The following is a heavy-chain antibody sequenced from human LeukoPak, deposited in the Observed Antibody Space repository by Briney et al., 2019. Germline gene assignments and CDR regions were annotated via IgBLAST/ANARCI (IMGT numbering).Heavy chain of an antibody. CDR2: INHSGST. V-gene: IGHV4-34*01. D-gene: IGHD3-3*01. Sequence: SETLSLTCAVYGGSFSGYYWSWIRQPPGKGLEWIGAINHSGSTNYNPSLKSRVTISVDTSKNQFSLKLSSVTAADTAVYYCARGGDYDFWSGYWYFDYWGQGTLVTVSS. CDR3: ARGGDYDFWSGYWYFDY. CDR1: GGSFSGYY. J-gene: IGHJ4*02.